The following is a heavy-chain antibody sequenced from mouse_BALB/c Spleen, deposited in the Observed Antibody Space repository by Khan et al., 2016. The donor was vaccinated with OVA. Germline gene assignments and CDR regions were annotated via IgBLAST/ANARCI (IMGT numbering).Heavy chain of an antibody. CDR1: GFTIKDTY. D-gene: IGHD2-1*01. J-gene: IGHJ3*01. V-gene: IGHV14-3*02. Sequence: VQLKQSGAELVKPGASVKLSCSASGFTIKDTYIHWMKQRPEQGLEWIGRIDPPYDDSKYGPKFQAKATLTADKSSNTAYLQLSSLTPEDTAVFYCASVDGNPFAFWGQGTLVTVAA. CDR3: ASVDGNPFAF. CDR2: IDPPYDDS.